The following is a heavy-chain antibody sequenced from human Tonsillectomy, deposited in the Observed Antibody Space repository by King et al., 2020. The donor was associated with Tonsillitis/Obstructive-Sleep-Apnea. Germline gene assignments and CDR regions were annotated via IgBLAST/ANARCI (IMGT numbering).Heavy chain of an antibody. CDR1: GYTFTNYD. CDR3: ARDYYGRSGYYHGYFQH. Sequence: VQLVQSGAEVKKPGASVKVSCKASGYTFTNYDITWVRQAPGQGLEWMGWSRPYNGDTNYAQKLQGRVTMTSDTSTSTAYMELRSLRSDDTAVYYCARDYYGRSGYYHGYFQHWGQGTLVTVPS. D-gene: IGHD3-22*01. J-gene: IGHJ1*01. V-gene: IGHV1-18*01. CDR2: SRPYNGDT.